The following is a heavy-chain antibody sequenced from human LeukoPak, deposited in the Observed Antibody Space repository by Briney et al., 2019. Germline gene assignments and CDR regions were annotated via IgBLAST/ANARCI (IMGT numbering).Heavy chain of an antibody. CDR2: ISNNGGST. J-gene: IGHJ4*02. CDR3: ARYFTGNDY. CDR1: GFTFSIYD. V-gene: IGHV3-64*01. Sequence: GGSLRLSCAASGFTFSIYDMHWVRQAPGKGLEYVSAISNNGGSTYYANSVKGRFTISRDNSKNTLYLQMGSLRAEDMAVYYCARYFTGNDYWGQGTLVTVSS. D-gene: IGHD2-8*01.